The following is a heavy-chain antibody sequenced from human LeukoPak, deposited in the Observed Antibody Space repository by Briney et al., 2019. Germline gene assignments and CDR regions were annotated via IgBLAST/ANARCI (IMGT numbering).Heavy chain of an antibody. V-gene: IGHV5-51*01. J-gene: IGHJ4*02. CDR3: ARREDGHNYVGADH. Sequence: GESLKISCKGSGYNFTTYWIARVRQMPGKGLEWMGIIYPGDSDTTYSPSFQGQVTISADKSISTAYLQWSSLKASDTAMYYCARREDGHNYVGADHWGQGTLVTVSS. CDR2: IYPGDSDT. CDR1: GYNFTTYW. D-gene: IGHD5-24*01.